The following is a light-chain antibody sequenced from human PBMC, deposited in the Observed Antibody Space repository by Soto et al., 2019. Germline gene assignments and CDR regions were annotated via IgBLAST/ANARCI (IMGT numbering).Light chain of an antibody. CDR2: LNSDGSH. CDR1: SGHSSYA. V-gene: IGLV4-69*01. CDR3: QTWVTGIQV. Sequence: QSVLTQSPSASASLGASVKLTCTLSSGHSSYAIAWHQQRPEKGPRYLMKLNSDGSHSKGDGIPDRFSGSSSEAERYLTISSLQSEDEADYYCQTWVTGIQVFGGGTKLTVL. J-gene: IGLJ2*01.